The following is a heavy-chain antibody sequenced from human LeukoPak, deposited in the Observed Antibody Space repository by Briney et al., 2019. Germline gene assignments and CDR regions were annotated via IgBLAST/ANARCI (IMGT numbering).Heavy chain of an antibody. CDR2: ISSDGSAT. CDR1: GFTFNKYG. D-gene: IGHD3-22*01. Sequence: GGSLRLSCTASGFTFNKYGMHWVRQAPGKGLEWVAVISSDGSATYYVDSVKGRFTVSRDNSKNTLYLQMNSLRAEDTAVCYCGKDYDTSAYYISADYWGQGTLVTVSS. CDR3: GKDYDTSAYYISADY. J-gene: IGHJ4*02. V-gene: IGHV3-30*18.